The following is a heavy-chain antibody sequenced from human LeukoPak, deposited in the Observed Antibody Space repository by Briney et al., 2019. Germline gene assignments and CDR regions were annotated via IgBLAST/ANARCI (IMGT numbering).Heavy chain of an antibody. CDR3: ARKAVTTLWYFDY. CDR2: INHSGST. J-gene: IGHJ4*02. V-gene: IGHV4-34*01. Sequence: SETLSLTCAVYGGSFSGYYWSWIRQPPGKGLEWIGEINHSGSTNYNPSLKSRVTISVDTSKNQFSLKLSSVTAADTAVYYCARKAVTTLWYFDYWGQGTLVTVSS. CDR1: GGSFSGYY. D-gene: IGHD4-11*01.